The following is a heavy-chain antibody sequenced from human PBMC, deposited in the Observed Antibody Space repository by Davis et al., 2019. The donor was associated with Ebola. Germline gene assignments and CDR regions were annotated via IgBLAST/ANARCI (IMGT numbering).Heavy chain of an antibody. D-gene: IGHD2-21*01. Sequence: MPSETLSLTCTVSGVSISDGRFHWGWVRQPPGKGLEWIGSFRHGGRTYCNSSLESRLTVSADTSSNQLSLNLSSVTAADTALYFCARHAAYCDPATCFSFDDWGQGTLVTVSS. J-gene: IGHJ4*02. CDR2: FRHGGRT. CDR1: GVSISDGRFH. V-gene: IGHV4-39*01. CDR3: ARHAAYCDPATCFSFDD.